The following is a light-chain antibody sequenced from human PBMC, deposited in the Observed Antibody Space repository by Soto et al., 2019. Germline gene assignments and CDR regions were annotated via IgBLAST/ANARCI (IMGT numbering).Light chain of an antibody. V-gene: IGKV2-28*01. CDR1: QSLLHSKGYNY. J-gene: IGKJ2*01. CDR2: LGS. Sequence: DIVMTQSPLSLPVTPGEPASISCRSSQSLLHSKGYNYLDWYLQKPGQSPQLLIYLGSNRASGVPDRFSGSGSGTDFTLKISRVEAEDVWVYYCMQALQTPPTFGQGTKLEIK. CDR3: MQALQTPPT.